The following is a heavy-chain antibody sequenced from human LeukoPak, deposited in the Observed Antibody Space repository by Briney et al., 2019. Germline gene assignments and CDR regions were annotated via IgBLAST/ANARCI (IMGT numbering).Heavy chain of an antibody. CDR1: SGSISSYY. J-gene: IGHJ3*02. CDR2: IYYSGST. V-gene: IGHV4-59*01. CDR3: ARRSLDAFDI. Sequence: SETLSLTCTVSSGSISSYYWSWLRQPPGKGLESIGYIYYSGSTNYNPSLKSRVTISVGASKNQFSLKLSSGTAADTAVYYCARRSLDAFDIWGQGTMVTVSS.